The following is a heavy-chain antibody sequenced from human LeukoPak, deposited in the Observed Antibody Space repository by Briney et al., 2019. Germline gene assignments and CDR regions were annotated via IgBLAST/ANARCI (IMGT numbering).Heavy chain of an antibody. Sequence: PGGSLRLSCVVSGFTFSSYWMSWVRQAPGKGLEWVANIKQDGSEKYYVDSVKGRFTISRDNAKNSLYLQMNSLRAEDTAVYYCARDNLAGRGYYYGMDVWGQGTTVTVSS. J-gene: IGHJ6*02. CDR1: GFTFSSYW. V-gene: IGHV3-7*01. CDR3: ARDNLAGRGYYYGMDV. CDR2: IKQDGSEK.